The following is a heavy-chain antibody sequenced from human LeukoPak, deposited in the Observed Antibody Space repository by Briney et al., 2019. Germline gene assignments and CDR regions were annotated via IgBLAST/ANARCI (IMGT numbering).Heavy chain of an antibody. CDR2: IKQDGSER. J-gene: IGHJ4*02. CDR3: ARDRWSYDPQGGFDC. D-gene: IGHD3-22*01. CDR1: GGSIRSSYYY. Sequence: ETLSLTCTVSGGSIRSSYYYWGWIRQPPGKGLEWVANIKQDGSERYYVDSVKGRFTLSRDNAKNSLYLQMNSLRAEDTAVYYCARDRWSYDPQGGFDCWGQGTLVTVSS. V-gene: IGHV3-7*03.